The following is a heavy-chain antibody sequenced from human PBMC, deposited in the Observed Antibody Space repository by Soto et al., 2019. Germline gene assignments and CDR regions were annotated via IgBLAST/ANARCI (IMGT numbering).Heavy chain of an antibody. D-gene: IGHD4-17*01. Sequence: EVQLVESGGGLIQPGGSLRLSCAASGFTVSSNYMSWVRQAPGKGLEWVSVIYSGGSTYYEDSVNGRFTISKDNTKNTQYLQTNHPTAEDTAVYYCARDHVYSDYPENIQHWGQGTLVTVSS. CDR2: IYSGGST. CDR3: ARDHVYSDYPENIQH. CDR1: GFTVSSNY. J-gene: IGHJ1*01. V-gene: IGHV3-53*01.